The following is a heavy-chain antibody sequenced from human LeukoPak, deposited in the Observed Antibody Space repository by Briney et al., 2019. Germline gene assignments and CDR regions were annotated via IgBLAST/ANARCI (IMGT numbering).Heavy chain of an antibody. Sequence: ASVKVACKASGYTFTSYDISWVRQAPGQGLEWMGWISGYNGNTNYGQKFQGRVTVTTDKSTSTAYMELRSLRSDDTAVYYCARAGGSWSNGMDIWGQGTTVTVSS. D-gene: IGHD3-10*01. CDR2: ISGYNGNT. CDR1: GYTFTSYD. V-gene: IGHV1-18*01. J-gene: IGHJ6*02. CDR3: ARAGGSWSNGMDI.